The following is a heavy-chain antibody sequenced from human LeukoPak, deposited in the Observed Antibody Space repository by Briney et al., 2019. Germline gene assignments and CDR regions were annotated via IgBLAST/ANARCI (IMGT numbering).Heavy chain of an antibody. CDR2: MNPNSGNT. CDR3: ARGPVDTAMVGYYYYYMDV. CDR1: GYTFTNYD. V-gene: IGHV1-8*03. Sequence: GASVKVSCKASGYTFTNYDFNWVRQATGQGLEWMGWMNPNSGNTGYAQKFQGRVTITRNTSISTAYMELSSLRSEDTAVYYCARGPVDTAMVGYYYYYMDVWGKGTTVTVSS. J-gene: IGHJ6*03. D-gene: IGHD5-18*01.